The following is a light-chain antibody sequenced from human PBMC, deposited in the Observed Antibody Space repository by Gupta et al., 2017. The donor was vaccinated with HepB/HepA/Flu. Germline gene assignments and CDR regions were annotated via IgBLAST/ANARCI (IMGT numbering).Light chain of an antibody. J-gene: IGKJ4*01. CDR2: AAS. V-gene: IGKV1D-16*01. Sequence: DIQMTQSPSSLSASVGDRVTITCRASQVISSWLAWYQQKPEKAPKSLIFAASSSQSGVPPRFSGSGSVTDFTLTISSLQPEDFATYYCQHDNNFPITFGGGTKVDI. CDR3: QHDNNFPIT. CDR1: QVISSW.